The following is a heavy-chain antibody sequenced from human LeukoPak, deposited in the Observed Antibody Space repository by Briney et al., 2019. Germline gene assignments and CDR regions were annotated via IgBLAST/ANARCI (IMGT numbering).Heavy chain of an antibody. CDR2: ISGSGGST. Sequence: PGGSLRLSCAASGFTFSSYAMSWVRQAPGKGLGWVSAISGSGGSTYYADSVKGRFTISRDNSKNTLYLQMNSLRAEDTAVYYCAKAGYSSSWYSRPMGYYFDYWGQGTLVTVSS. J-gene: IGHJ4*02. D-gene: IGHD6-13*01. CDR1: GFTFSSYA. V-gene: IGHV3-23*01. CDR3: AKAGYSSSWYSRPMGYYFDY.